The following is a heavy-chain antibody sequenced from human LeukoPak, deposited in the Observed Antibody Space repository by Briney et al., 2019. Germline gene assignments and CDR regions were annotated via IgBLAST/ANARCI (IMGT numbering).Heavy chain of an antibody. Sequence: ASVKVSCKTSGYTSSNYGISWVRQAPGQGLEWMGWITAYNGNRLYAQRFQGRITLTTDTSTSTSYMELRSLEYDDTAIYYCARDNDKVVDHWGQGTLSPSPQ. CDR2: ITAYNGNR. CDR1: GYTSSNYG. V-gene: IGHV1-18*01. J-gene: IGHJ4*01. D-gene: IGHD1-1*01. CDR3: ARDNDKVVDH.